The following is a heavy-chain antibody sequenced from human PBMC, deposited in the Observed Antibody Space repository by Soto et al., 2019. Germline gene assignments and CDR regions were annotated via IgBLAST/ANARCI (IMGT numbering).Heavy chain of an antibody. D-gene: IGHD6-19*01. CDR3: ARVSAGYWYFDL. CDR1: GGSISSYY. Sequence: QVQLQESGPGLVKPSETLSLTCTVSGGSISSYYWSWIRQPPGKGLEWIGYIYYSGSTNYKPSLKSRLTISVDTSKNQFSLRLSSVTAADTAVYYCARVSAGYWYFDLWGRGTLVTVSS. J-gene: IGHJ2*01. V-gene: IGHV4-59*01. CDR2: IYYSGST.